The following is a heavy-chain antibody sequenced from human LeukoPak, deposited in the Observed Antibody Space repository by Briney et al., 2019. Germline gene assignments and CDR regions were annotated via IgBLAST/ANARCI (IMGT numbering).Heavy chain of an antibody. CDR1: GGSFSGYY. CDR3: ARGRYFDY. Sequence: SETLSLTCAAYGGSFSGYYWSWIRQPPGKGLEWIGEINHSGSTNYNPSLKSRVTISVDTSKNQFSLKLSSVTAADTAVYYCARGRYFDYWGQGTLVTVSS. CDR2: INHSGST. V-gene: IGHV4-34*01. J-gene: IGHJ4*02.